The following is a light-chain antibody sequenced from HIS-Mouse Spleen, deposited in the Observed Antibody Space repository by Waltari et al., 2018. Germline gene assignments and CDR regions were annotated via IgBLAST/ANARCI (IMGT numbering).Light chain of an antibody. Sequence: DIQTTQSPSSLSASVGDSVIITCRASQSISSYLNWYQQKPGKAPKLLIYAASSLQSGVPSRFSGSGSGTDFTLTISSLQPEDFATYYCQQSYSTPGTFGQGTKVEIK. V-gene: IGKV1-39*01. CDR2: AAS. CDR1: QSISSY. J-gene: IGKJ1*01. CDR3: QQSYSTPGT.